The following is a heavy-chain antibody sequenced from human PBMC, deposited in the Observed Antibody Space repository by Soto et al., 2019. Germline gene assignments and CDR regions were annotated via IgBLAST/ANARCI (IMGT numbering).Heavy chain of an antibody. CDR1: GFNSSSYE. D-gene: IGHD3-22*01. CDR3: ARGVYDSHGYSYP. V-gene: IGHV3-48*03. J-gene: IGHJ5*02. Sequence: GGSLRLSCALSGFNSSSYEMNWFRQAPVKVLEWSPYISSSGDRIYYADTVKGRFTISRDNPKNSLHLQMNSLRAEDTAVYYCARGVYDSHGYSYPWGQGPLVTFAS. CDR2: ISSSGDRI.